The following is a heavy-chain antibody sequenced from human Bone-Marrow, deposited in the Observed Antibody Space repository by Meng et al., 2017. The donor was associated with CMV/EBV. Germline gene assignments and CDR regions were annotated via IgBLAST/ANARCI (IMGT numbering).Heavy chain of an antibody. D-gene: IGHD4/OR15-4a*01. J-gene: IGHJ4*02. CDR3: ARDLTISDY. CDR1: GFIFNGYT. V-gene: IGHV3-21*01. CDR2: ISSSSSYI. Sequence: GGSLKISCAASGFIFNGYTMNWVRQAPGKGLEWVSSISSSSSYIYYADSVKGRFTISRDNAKNSLYLQMNSLRAEDTAVYYCARDLTISDYWGQGTLVTVSS.